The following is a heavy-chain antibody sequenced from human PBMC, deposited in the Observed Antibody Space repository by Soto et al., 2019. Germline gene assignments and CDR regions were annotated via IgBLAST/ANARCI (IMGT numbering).Heavy chain of an antibody. CDR1: GFTFTNAR. Sequence: SPGLSFAAPGFTFTNARINWGRQAPGKGLEWVGRIKSKTDGGTTDYAEPVKGRFAISRDDSNNMVYLQMNSLKIEDTAVYYCTTDSYSTIIIVRFDYWGHGTLVIVSS. CDR2: IKSKTDGGTT. CDR3: TTDSYSTIIIVRFDY. J-gene: IGHJ4*01. V-gene: IGHV3-15*07. D-gene: IGHD3-22*01.